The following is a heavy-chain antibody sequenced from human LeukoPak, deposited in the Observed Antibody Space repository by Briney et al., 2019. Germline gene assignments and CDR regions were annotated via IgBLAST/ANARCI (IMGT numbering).Heavy chain of an antibody. CDR2: ISHDSGIR. J-gene: IGHJ4*02. D-gene: IGHD2-2*01. CDR3: AKDRYSTSSTFTINPFDY. Sequence: GGSLRLSCAASGFTLSRDSMNWVRQAPGKGLEWISYISHDSGIRYYADSVRGRFTISRDNAKSTLDLQMNSLRLEDTAVYYCAKDRYSTSSTFTINPFDYWGQGILVTVSS. CDR1: GFTLSRDS. V-gene: IGHV3-48*01.